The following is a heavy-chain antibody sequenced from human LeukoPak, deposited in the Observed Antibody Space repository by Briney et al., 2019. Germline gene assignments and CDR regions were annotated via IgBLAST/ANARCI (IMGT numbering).Heavy chain of an antibody. CDR3: ARESIAVAGAPFDY. V-gene: IGHV3-48*03. J-gene: IGHJ4*02. D-gene: IGHD6-19*01. CDR1: GFTFSSYE. CDR2: ISSGSTI. Sequence: GGSLRLSCAASGFTFSSYEMNWVRQAPGKGLEWVSYISSGSTIYDADSVKGRFTISRGNAKNSLYLQMNSLRAEDTAVYYCARESIAVAGAPFDYWGQGTLVTVSS.